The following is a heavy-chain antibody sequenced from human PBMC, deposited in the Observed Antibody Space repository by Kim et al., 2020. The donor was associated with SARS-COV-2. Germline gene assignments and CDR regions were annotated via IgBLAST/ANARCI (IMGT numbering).Heavy chain of an antibody. J-gene: IGHJ5*02. Sequence: SETLSLTCTVSGYSISSGYYWGWIRQPPGTGLEWIGSIYHSGSTYYNPSLKSRVTISVDTSKNQFSLKLSSVTAADTAVYYCAREGNRQWLVTDNWFDPWGQGTLVTVSS. D-gene: IGHD6-19*01. CDR3: AREGNRQWLVTDNWFDP. V-gene: IGHV4-38-2*02. CDR1: GYSISSGYY. CDR2: IYHSGST.